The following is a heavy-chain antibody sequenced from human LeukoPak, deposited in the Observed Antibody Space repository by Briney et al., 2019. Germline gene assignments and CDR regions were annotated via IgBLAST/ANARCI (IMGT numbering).Heavy chain of an antibody. CDR2: MNPNSGNT. CDR1: VYTFTSYD. V-gene: IGHV1-8*01. Sequence: GASVTVSFKASVYTFTSYDSNWVRQATGQGLAWMGWMNPNSGNTGYAQKFQGRVTMTRNTSISTAYMELSSLRSEDTAVYYCARGDILTGNHNDYWGQGTLVTVSS. D-gene: IGHD3-9*01. CDR3: ARGDILTGNHNDY. J-gene: IGHJ4*02.